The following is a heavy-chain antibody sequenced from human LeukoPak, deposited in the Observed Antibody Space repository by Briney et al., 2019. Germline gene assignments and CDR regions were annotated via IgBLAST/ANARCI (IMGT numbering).Heavy chain of an antibody. D-gene: IGHD4-17*01. V-gene: IGHV3-74*01. CDR2: INSDGSST. CDR3: AKYGYYWYFDL. Sequence: GGSLRLSCAASGFTFSSYWMHWVRQAPGKGLVWVSRINSDGSSTNYADSVKGRFTISRDNAKNTLYLQMNSLRAEDTAVYYCAKYGYYWYFDLWGRGTLVTVSS. J-gene: IGHJ2*01. CDR1: GFTFSSYW.